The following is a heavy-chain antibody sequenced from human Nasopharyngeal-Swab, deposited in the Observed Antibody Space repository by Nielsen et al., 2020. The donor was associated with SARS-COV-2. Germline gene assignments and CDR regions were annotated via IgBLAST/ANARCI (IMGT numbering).Heavy chain of an antibody. Sequence: ASVKVSCKASGYNFISYGVTWVRQAPAQGLEWMGWISTYNGNTDYAQKFQGRVTLTTDKSTRTVYMELRSLRSDDTAVYFCTRHFDIVTGYEFFFDYWGQGTLVTVSS. CDR3: TRHFDIVTGYEFFFDY. V-gene: IGHV1-18*04. CDR2: ISTYNGNT. D-gene: IGHD3-9*01. CDR1: GYNFISYG. J-gene: IGHJ4*02.